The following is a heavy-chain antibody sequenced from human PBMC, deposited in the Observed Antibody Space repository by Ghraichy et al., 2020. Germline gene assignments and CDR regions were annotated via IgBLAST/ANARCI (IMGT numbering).Heavy chain of an antibody. V-gene: IGHV3-30-3*01. D-gene: IGHD3-10*01. CDR3: ARDVHITMVRGVILPPDY. J-gene: IGHJ4*02. CDR2: ISYDGSNK. Sequence: GGSLRLSCAASGFTFRTYAMHWVRQAPGKGLEWVAVISYDGSNKYYSDSVKGRFTIARDNSKNTLYLDMNSLRSEDTAVYYCARDVHITMVRGVILPPDYASPATLVTVSA. CDR1: GFTFRTYA.